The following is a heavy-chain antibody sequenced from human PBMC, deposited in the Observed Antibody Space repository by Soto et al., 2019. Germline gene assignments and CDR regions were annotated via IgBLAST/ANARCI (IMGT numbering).Heavy chain of an antibody. CDR2: INHSGST. D-gene: IGHD2-2*01. CDR1: GGSFSGYY. J-gene: IGHJ6*03. V-gene: IGHV4-34*01. CDR3: ARGVRYCSSTSCYRSYYYYMDV. Sequence: SETLSLTCAVYGGSFSGYYWSWIRQPPGKGLEWIGEINHSGSTNYNPSLKSRVTISVDTSKNQFSLKLSSVTAADTAVYYCARGVRYCSSTSCYRSYYYYMDVWGKGTTVTVSS.